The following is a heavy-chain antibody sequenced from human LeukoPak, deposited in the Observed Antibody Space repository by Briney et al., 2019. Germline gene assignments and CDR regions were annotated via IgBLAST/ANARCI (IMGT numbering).Heavy chain of an antibody. Sequence: ASVKVSCKASGYTFTSYDINWVRQATGQGLEWMGWMNPNSGNTGYAQKFQGRVTITRNTSISTAYMELSSLRSEDTAVYYCARGAPPRGYSGYDFFVFGYYYYMDVWGKGTTVTVSS. CDR1: GYTFTSYD. D-gene: IGHD5-12*01. CDR2: MNPNSGNT. V-gene: IGHV1-8*03. CDR3: ARGAPPRGYSGYDFFVFGYYYYMDV. J-gene: IGHJ6*03.